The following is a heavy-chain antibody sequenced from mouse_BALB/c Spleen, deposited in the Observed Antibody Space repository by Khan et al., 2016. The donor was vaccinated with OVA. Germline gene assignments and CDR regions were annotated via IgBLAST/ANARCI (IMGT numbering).Heavy chain of an antibody. Sequence: VQLQESGTELVRPGASVKLSCKTSGYIFTSYWIHWVKQRSGQGLEWIARIYPGTDNTYYNEKLKDKAIMTVDKSSSTAYMQLISLKSEDSAVYFCAREEALYYFDYWGQGTTLTVSS. J-gene: IGHJ2*01. CDR3: AREEALYYFDY. D-gene: IGHD3-2*02. CDR1: GYIFTSYW. V-gene: IGHV1S132*01. CDR2: IYPGTDNT.